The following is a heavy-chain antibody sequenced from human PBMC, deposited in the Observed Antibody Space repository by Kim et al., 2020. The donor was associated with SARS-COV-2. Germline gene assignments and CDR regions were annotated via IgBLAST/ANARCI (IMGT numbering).Heavy chain of an antibody. D-gene: IGHD3-22*01. CDR2: INHSGST. J-gene: IGHJ4*02. CDR1: GGSFSGYY. V-gene: IGHV4-34*01. Sequence: SETLSLTCAVYGGSFSGYYWSWIRQPPGKGLEWIGEINHSGSTNYNPSLKSRVTISVDTSKNQFSLKLSSVTAADTAVYYCARVAHYYDSSGYKYYFDYWGQGTLVTVSS. CDR3: ARVAHYYDSSGYKYYFDY.